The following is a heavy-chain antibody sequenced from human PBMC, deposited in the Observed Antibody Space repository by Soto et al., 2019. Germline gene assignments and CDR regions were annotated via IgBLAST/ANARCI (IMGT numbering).Heavy chain of an antibody. D-gene: IGHD3-9*01. Sequence: PPGKGLEWIGYIYYSGSTYYNPSLKSRLTMSVDTSKNQFSLKLSSVTAADTAVYYFFFQAENGIRYLCTVSAVLLNRSSDL. CDR2: IYYSGST. V-gene: IGHV4-30-4*01. CDR3: FFQAENGIRYLCTVSAVLLNRSSDL. J-gene: IGHJ2*01.